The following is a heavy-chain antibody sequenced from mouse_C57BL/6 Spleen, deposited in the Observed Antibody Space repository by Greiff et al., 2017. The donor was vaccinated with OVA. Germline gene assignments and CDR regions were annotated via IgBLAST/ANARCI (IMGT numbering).Heavy chain of an antibody. V-gene: IGHV1-52*01. J-gene: IGHJ2*01. CDR2: IDPSDSET. D-gene: IGHD1-1*01. Sequence: VQLQQPGAELVRPGSSVKLSCKASGYTFTSYWMHWVKQRPIQGLEWIGNIDPSDSETPYNQKFKDKATLTVDKSSSTVYRQLSSLTSEDSAVYYCAREGGITTVVPFDYWGQGTTLTVSS. CDR1: GYTFTSYW. CDR3: AREGGITTVVPFDY.